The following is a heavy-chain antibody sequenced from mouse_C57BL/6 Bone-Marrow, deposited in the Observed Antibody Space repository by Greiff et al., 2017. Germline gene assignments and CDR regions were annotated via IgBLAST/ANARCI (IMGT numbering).Heavy chain of an antibody. CDR1: GFTFSDFY. CDR2: SRNTANDYTT. V-gene: IGHV7-1*01. CDR3: ARAAWYCGSSPDWYFDV. D-gene: IGHD1-1*01. Sequence: EVQLVESGGGLVQSGRSLRLSCATSGFTFSDFYMEWVRQAPGKGLEWIAASRNTANDYTTEYSASVKGRFIVSRDTSQSILYLQMNAVRAEDSAIYYCARAAWYCGSSPDWYFDVWGTGTTVTVSS. J-gene: IGHJ1*03.